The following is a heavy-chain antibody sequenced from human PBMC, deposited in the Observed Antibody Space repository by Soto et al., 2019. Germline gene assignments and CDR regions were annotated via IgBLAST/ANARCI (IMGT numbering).Heavy chain of an antibody. D-gene: IGHD5-18*01. CDR1: GFSFSNYE. V-gene: IGHV3-48*03. Sequence: GGSLRLSGSASGFSFSNYEMNWVRQAPGKGLEWVSFISTTSTTYYADSVKGRFTFSRDNAKNSLFLQMNSLRAEDTAVYYCARGYSVGYGFDYWGQGTPVTVSS. CDR3: ARGYSVGYGFDY. CDR2: ISTTSTT. J-gene: IGHJ4*02.